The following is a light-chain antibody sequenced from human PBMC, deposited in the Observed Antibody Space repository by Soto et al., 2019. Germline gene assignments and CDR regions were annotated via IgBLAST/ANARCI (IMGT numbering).Light chain of an antibody. Sequence: QSVLTQPPSVSGAPGQRVTISCPGSSSNIGAGYDVHWYQQLPGTAPKLLIYGNSNRSSGVPDRFSGSKSGTSASLAITGLQAEDEADYYCQSYDSSLSCWVFGGGTKLTVL. CDR2: GNS. J-gene: IGLJ3*02. CDR3: QSYDSSLSCWV. CDR1: SSNIGAGYD. V-gene: IGLV1-40*01.